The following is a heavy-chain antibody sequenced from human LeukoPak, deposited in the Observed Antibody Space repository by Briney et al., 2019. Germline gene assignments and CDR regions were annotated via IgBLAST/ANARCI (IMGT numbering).Heavy chain of an antibody. CDR3: AKDRDFWSGYRYYFDY. Sequence: VASVKVSCKASGYTFTSYGISWVRQAPGQGLEWMGWISAYNGNTNYAQKLQGRVTMTTDTSTSTAYMELRSLRSDDTAVYYCAKDRDFWSGYRYYFDYWGQGTPVTVS. D-gene: IGHD3-3*01. V-gene: IGHV1-18*01. CDR1: GYTFTSYG. J-gene: IGHJ4*02. CDR2: ISAYNGNT.